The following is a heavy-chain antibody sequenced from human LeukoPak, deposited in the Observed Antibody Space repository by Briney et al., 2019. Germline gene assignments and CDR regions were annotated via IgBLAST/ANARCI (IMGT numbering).Heavy chain of an antibody. Sequence: ASVKVSCKASGYTSTSYGISWVRQAPGQGLEWMGWISAYNGNTNYAQKLQGRVTMTTDTSTSTAYMELRSLRSDDTTVYYCARADYDFWSGYHNFDYWGQGTLVTVSS. CDR2: ISAYNGNT. J-gene: IGHJ4*02. V-gene: IGHV1-18*01. D-gene: IGHD3-3*01. CDR3: ARADYDFWSGYHNFDY. CDR1: GYTSTSYG.